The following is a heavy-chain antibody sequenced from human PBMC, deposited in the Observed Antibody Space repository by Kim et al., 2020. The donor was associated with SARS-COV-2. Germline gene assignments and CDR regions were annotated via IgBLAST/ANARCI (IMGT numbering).Heavy chain of an antibody. CDR1: GYTFTSYG. V-gene: IGHV1-18*01. CDR3: ARDTSFDYGDYGQYYGMDV. J-gene: IGHJ6*02. Sequence: ASVKVSCKASGYTFTSYGISWVRQAPGQGLEWMGWISAYNGNTNYVQKLQGRVTMTTDTSTSTAYMELRSLRSDDTAVYYCARDTSFDYGDYGQYYGMDVWGQGTTVTVSS. D-gene: IGHD4-17*01. CDR2: ISAYNGNT.